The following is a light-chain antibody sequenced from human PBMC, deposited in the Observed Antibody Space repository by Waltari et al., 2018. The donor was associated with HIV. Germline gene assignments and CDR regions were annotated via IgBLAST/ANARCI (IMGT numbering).Light chain of an antibody. CDR1: QSVLYSSNNKNY. CDR2: WAS. CDR3: QQYYSTPPT. V-gene: IGKV4-1*01. Sequence: DIVMTQSPDSLAVSLGERATINCQSSQSVLYSSNNKNYLAWSQQKPGQPPKLLIYWASTRESGVPDRFSGSGSGTDFTLTISSLQAEDVAVYYCQQYYSTPPTFGQGTKVEIK. J-gene: IGKJ1*01.